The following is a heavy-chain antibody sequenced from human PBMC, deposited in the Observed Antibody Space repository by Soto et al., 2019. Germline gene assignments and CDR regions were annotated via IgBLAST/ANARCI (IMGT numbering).Heavy chain of an antibody. V-gene: IGHV3-73*01. CDR3: TRRSSSSEYYYGMDV. D-gene: IGHD6-6*01. J-gene: IGHJ6*02. CDR1: GFTFIGSA. CDR2: IRIKANSYAT. Sequence: WGSRRLSCASCGFTFIGSAMHWFRQASGKWLEWVGRIRIKANSYATAYAASVKGRFTISRDDSKNTAYLQMNSLKTEDTAVYYCTRRSSSSEYYYGMDVWGQGTTVTVSS.